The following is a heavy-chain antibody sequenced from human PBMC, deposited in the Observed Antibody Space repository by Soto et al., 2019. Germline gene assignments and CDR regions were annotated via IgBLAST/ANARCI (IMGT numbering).Heavy chain of an antibody. D-gene: IGHD2-2*01. Sequence: QVQLVQSGAEVKKPGASVKVSCKASGYTFTGYYMHWVRQAPGQGLEWMGWINPNSGGTNYAQKFQGWVTMTRDTSISTAYMELSRLRSDDTAVYYCARDTAIVVVPAAMRNWFDPWGQGTLVTVSS. V-gene: IGHV1-2*04. J-gene: IGHJ5*02. CDR3: ARDTAIVVVPAAMRNWFDP. CDR2: INPNSGGT. CDR1: GYTFTGYY.